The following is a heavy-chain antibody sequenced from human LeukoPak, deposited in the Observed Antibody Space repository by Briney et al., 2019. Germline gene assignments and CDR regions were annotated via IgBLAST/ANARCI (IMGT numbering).Heavy chain of an antibody. CDR2: INWNGGST. V-gene: IGHV3-20*04. D-gene: IGHD4-17*01. CDR3: ARDFDYGDPVRFDY. J-gene: IGHJ4*02. CDR1: GFTFSSYD. Sequence: RTGGSLRLSCAASGFTFSSYDMSWVRQAPGKGLEWVSGINWNGGSTGYADSVKGRFTISRDNAKNSLYLQMNSLRAEDTALYYCARDFDYGDPVRFDYWGQGTLVTVSS.